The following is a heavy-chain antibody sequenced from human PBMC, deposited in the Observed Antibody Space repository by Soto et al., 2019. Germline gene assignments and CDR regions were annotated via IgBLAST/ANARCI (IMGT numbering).Heavy chain of an antibody. V-gene: IGHV1-18*01. J-gene: IGHJ3*02. Sequence: QGQLLQSGDEVKKPGASVRVSCRASGYDFTSYGISWVRQAPGQGLEWVSWISAYNGKRDTAQKFQGRVTMTLDTSTDTAHLELGDLTSDDRAVYYCARGRIGASIHDAFDIWGQGTMVAVSS. D-gene: IGHD3-16*01. CDR1: GYDFTSYG. CDR2: ISAYNGKR. CDR3: ARGRIGASIHDAFDI.